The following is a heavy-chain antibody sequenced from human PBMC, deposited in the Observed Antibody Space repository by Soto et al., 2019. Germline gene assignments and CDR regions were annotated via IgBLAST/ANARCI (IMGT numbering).Heavy chain of an antibody. V-gene: IGHV3-7*01. CDR3: ARGGTSMVVVVASAF. CDR1: GFTFSSYW. D-gene: IGHD2-15*01. J-gene: IGHJ4*02. Sequence: VGFVRLSCAASGFTFSSYWMSWVRQAPGKGLEWVANIKQDGSEKDYVDSVKGRFTISRDNAKNSLDLQMNSLRAEDTAVYYFARGGTSMVVVVASAFWGQGVLVKVST. CDR2: IKQDGSEK.